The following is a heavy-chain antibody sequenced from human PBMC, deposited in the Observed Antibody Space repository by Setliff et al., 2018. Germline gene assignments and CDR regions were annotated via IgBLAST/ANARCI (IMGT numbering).Heavy chain of an antibody. Sequence: SETLSLTCTVSGGSISTFYWSWIRQSPERGLEWIAYIHYSGSTNQNPSLRSRVTISLDTPKNQFSLKLSYMTAADTAVYYCARFLDPRDGYQNSPGFDFWGQGALVTVSS. CDR3: ARFLDPRDGYQNSPGFDF. D-gene: IGHD2-21*01. CDR1: GGSISTFY. CDR2: IHYSGST. J-gene: IGHJ4*02. V-gene: IGHV4-59*01.